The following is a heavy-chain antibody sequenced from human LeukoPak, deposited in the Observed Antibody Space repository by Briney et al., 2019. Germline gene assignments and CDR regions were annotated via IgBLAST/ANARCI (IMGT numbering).Heavy chain of an antibody. J-gene: IGHJ4*02. D-gene: IGHD1-26*01. CDR3: ARDREARFLDY. Sequence: GGSLRLSCAASGFTFRNHGMHWVRQAPGKGLEWVAVIWYDGSNQYYADSVKGRFTISRDNSKNTLYLQMNDLRGEDTALYYCARDREARFLDYWGQGTLITVSS. CDR2: IWYDGSNQ. CDR1: GFTFRNHG. V-gene: IGHV3-33*01.